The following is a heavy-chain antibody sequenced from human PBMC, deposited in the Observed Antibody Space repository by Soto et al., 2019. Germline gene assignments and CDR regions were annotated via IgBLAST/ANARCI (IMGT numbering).Heavy chain of an antibody. Sequence: EASVKVSCKVSGYTLTELSMHWVRQAPGKGLEWMGGFDPEDGETIYAQKFQGRVTMTEDTSTDTAYMELSSLRSEDTAVYYCATGVVGATRVSALDYWGQGTLVTVSS. CDR3: ATGVVGATRVSALDY. V-gene: IGHV1-24*01. J-gene: IGHJ4*02. D-gene: IGHD1-26*01. CDR2: FDPEDGET. CDR1: GYTLTELS.